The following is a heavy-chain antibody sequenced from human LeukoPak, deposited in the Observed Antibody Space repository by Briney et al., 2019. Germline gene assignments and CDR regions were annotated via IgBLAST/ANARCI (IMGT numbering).Heavy chain of an antibody. Sequence: ETLALHLRCFCWAFRCFFLGLIRQPPRKGVEGVGEIKYSGSTNHNPSLKSRVTISVDTSKNQFSLKLSSVTAADTAVYYCASLPRYSSSSSYYYYYGMDVWGQGTTVTVSS. CDR3: ASLPRYSSSSSYYYYYGMDV. J-gene: IGHJ6*02. D-gene: IGHD6-6*01. CDR1: WAFRCFF. V-gene: IGHV4-34*01. CDR2: IKYSGST.